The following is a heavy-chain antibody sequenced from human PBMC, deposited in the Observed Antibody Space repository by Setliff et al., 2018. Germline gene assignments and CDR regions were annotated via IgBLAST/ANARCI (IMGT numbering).Heavy chain of an antibody. J-gene: IGHJ4*02. CDR3: ARNTDLRNGFDY. Sequence: GSLRLSCAASGFTFSSHWMHWVRQVPGKGLAWVSQINPDATTTYYADSVKGRFTISRDNAKTTLYLQMNSLRAEDTAVYYCARNTDLRNGFDYWGQGTLVTVSS. D-gene: IGHD5-18*01. CDR1: GFTFSSHW. CDR2: INPDATTT. V-gene: IGHV3-74*01.